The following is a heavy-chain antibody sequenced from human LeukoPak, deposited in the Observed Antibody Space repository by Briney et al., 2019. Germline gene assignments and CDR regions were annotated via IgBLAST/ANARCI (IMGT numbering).Heavy chain of an antibody. V-gene: IGHV3-21*01. Sequence: SGGSLRLSCVASGFSFSSYSMNWVRQAPGKGLEWVSSISFSGNYIYYADSVRGRITLSRDNAKNSLFLQMNSLRAEDTAVYYCARRASTERGHSYGLDYWGQGTLVTVSS. CDR3: ARRASTERGHSYGLDY. J-gene: IGHJ4*02. CDR2: ISFSGNYI. D-gene: IGHD5-18*01. CDR1: GFSFSSYS.